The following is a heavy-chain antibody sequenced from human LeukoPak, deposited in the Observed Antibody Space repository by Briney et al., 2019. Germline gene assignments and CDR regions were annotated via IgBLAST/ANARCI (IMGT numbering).Heavy chain of an antibody. J-gene: IGHJ6*03. V-gene: IGHV3-23*01. D-gene: IGHD3-22*01. Sequence: PGGSLRLSCAAPGFTFSSYAMSWVRQAPGRGLEWVSAISASGRSTFYADSVKGRFTVSRDNSKNTLYLRMNSLRAEDTAVYYCAKDLTMIPMDVWGKGTTVTVSS. CDR2: ISASGRST. CDR3: AKDLTMIPMDV. CDR1: GFTFSSYA.